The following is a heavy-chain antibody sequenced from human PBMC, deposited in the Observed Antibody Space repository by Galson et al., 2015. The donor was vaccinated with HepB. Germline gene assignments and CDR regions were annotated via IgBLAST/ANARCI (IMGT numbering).Heavy chain of an antibody. Sequence: SVKVSCKASGYTFTSYYMHWVRQAPGQGLEWMGIINPSGGSTSYAQKFQGRVTMTRDTSTSTVYMELSSLRSEDTAVYYCARDGLFLRDIVVVPAAIPSWFDPWGQGTLVTVSS. J-gene: IGHJ5*02. V-gene: IGHV1-46*01. D-gene: IGHD2-2*02. CDR1: GYTFTSYY. CDR3: ARDGLFLRDIVVVPAAIPSWFDP. CDR2: INPSGGST.